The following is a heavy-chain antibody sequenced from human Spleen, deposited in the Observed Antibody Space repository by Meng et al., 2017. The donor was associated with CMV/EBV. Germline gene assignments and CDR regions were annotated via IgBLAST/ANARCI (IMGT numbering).Heavy chain of an antibody. CDR3: ARVKRYCTGGSCSSTGYYGMDV. V-gene: IGHV1-2*02. J-gene: IGHJ6*02. Sequence: ASVKVSCKASGYTFIDYYIHWVRQAPGQGPEWMGWINPNSGGTTYAQKFQGRVSMTGDTSITTVYMELSRLRSDDMAVYYCARVKRYCTGGSCSSTGYYGMDVWGQGTTVTVSS. CDR1: GYTFIDYY. CDR2: INPNSGGT. D-gene: IGHD2-15*01.